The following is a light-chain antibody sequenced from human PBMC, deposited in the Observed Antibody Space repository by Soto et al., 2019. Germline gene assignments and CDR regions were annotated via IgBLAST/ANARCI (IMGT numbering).Light chain of an antibody. J-gene: IGKJ4*01. Sequence: EIVLTQSPGTLSLSPGERATLSCRASQSVSSSYSAWYQQKPGQAPRLLIYDAFSRATGLPDRFSGSGSGTDFTLTISRLEPEDFAGYYCQQYGSSPLTFGGGTKVEIK. CDR1: QSVSSSY. V-gene: IGKV3-20*01. CDR2: DAF. CDR3: QQYGSSPLT.